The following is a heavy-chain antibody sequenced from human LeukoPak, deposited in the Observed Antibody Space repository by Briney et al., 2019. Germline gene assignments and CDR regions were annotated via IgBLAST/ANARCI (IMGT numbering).Heavy chain of an antibody. CDR1: GYTFTSYG. CDR2: TSAYNGNT. CDR3: ARRSDTISPYYYYYGMDV. D-gene: IGHD3-3*01. J-gene: IGHJ6*02. Sequence: ASVKVSCKASGYTFTSYGISWVRQAPGQGLEWMGWTSAYNGNTNYAQKLQGRVTMTTDTSTSTAYMELRSLRSDDTAVYYCARRSDTISPYYYYYGMDVWGQGTTVTVSS. V-gene: IGHV1-18*01.